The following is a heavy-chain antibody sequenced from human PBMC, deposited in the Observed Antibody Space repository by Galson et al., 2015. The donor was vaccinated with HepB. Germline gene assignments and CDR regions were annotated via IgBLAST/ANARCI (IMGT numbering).Heavy chain of an antibody. CDR1: GFTFSAHW. CDR3: ARSTSDL. J-gene: IGHJ5*02. Sequence: SLRLSCAASGFTFSAHWMHWVRQAPGKGLVGVSRINPDGSDTRYADSVKGRFTISRDNAKNTLFPQMNSLRVEDTAVYYCARSTSDLWGQGTLVTVSS. CDR2: INPDGSDT. V-gene: IGHV3-74*01.